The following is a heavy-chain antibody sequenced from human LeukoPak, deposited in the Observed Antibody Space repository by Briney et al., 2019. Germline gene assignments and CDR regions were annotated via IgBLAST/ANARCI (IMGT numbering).Heavy chain of an antibody. CDR2: IIPIFGTA. J-gene: IGHJ5*02. CDR1: GGTFSSYA. CDR3: ARVSIAAAFNWFDP. Sequence: SVKVSCKASGGTFSSYAISWVRQAPGQGLEWMGRIIPIFGTANYAQKSQGRVTITTDESTSTAYMELSSLRSEDTAVYYCARVSIAAAFNWFDPWGQGTLVTVSS. V-gene: IGHV1-69*05. D-gene: IGHD6-13*01.